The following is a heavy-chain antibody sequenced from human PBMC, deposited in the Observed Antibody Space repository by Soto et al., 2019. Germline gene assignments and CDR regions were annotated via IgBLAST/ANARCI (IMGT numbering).Heavy chain of an antibody. V-gene: IGHV1-69*01. CDR1: GGTFITYA. D-gene: IGHD2-15*01. CDR3: AITREVVTPNTFEY. CDR2: IIPIFGTA. Sequence: QVQLVQSGAEVKKPGSSVRVSCKASGGTFITYAISWVRQAPGQGLEWMGGIIPIFGTANYAQKFQARVTITADESTSTAYMELSSLRSDDTAVYYCAITREVVTPNTFEYCCQGTLVTVSS. J-gene: IGHJ4*02.